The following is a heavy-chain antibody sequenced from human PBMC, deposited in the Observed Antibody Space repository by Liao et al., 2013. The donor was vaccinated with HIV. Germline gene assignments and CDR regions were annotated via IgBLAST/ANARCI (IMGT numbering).Heavy chain of an antibody. D-gene: IGHD6-19*01. CDR3: ARVRLAVPGVDAFDI. V-gene: IGHV4-4*07. CDR2: ISTSGAS. Sequence: QVRLQESGPGLVKPSETLSLTCTVSGGSISNYYWTWIRQSAGEGLEWIGRISTSGASNYNSSLKSRVTMSIDTSKRQVSLTLRSVTAADSAVYFCARVRLAVPGVDAFDIWGQGESGHRLF. CDR1: GGSISNYY. J-gene: IGHJ3*02.